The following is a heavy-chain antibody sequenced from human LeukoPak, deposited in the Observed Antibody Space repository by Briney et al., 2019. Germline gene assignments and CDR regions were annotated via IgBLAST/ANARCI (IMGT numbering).Heavy chain of an antibody. D-gene: IGHD3-16*01. CDR2: INSDGKST. CDR1: GFTFSNYW. V-gene: IGHV3-74*01. J-gene: IGHJ3*02. CDR3: VRAWGKGAAFDI. Sequence: PGGSLRLSCAASGFTFSNYWMHWVRQAPGKGLVWVSRINSDGKSTSYADSVKGRFTISRDNAKNTLYLQMYRLRAEETAVYYCVRAWGKGAAFDIWGQGTMVTVSS.